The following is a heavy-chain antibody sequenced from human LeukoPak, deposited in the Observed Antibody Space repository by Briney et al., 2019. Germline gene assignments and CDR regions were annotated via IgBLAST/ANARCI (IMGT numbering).Heavy chain of an antibody. Sequence: GGSPRLSCAASGFIFSNYAMSWVRQAPGKGLEWVAAISGSGDTTNYADSVKGRFTVSRDNSKNMLYLQMNSLRADDTAVYYCAKDSGYSSSWYHWGQGTLVTVSS. J-gene: IGHJ5*02. V-gene: IGHV3-23*01. CDR1: GFIFSNYA. CDR2: ISGSGDTT. CDR3: AKDSGYSSSWYH. D-gene: IGHD6-13*01.